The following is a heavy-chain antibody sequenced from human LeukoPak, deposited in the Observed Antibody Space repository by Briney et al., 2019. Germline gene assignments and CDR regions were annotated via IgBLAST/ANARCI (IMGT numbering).Heavy chain of an antibody. J-gene: IGHJ4*02. D-gene: IGHD5-12*01. CDR2: INPNSGGT. CDR3: ARDSSLGYSGYGAIDY. Sequence: EASVKVSCKASGYTFTGYYMHWVRQAPGQGLEWMGWINPNSGGTNYAQKFQGRVTMTRDTSISTAYMELSRLRSDDTAVYYCARDSSLGYSGYGAIDYWGQGTLVTVSS. CDR1: GYTFTGYY. V-gene: IGHV1-2*02.